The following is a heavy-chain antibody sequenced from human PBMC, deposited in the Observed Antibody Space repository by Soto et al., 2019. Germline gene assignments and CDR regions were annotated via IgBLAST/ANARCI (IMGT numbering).Heavy chain of an antibody. CDR2: VYWSDEK. J-gene: IGHJ5*02. D-gene: IGHD3-10*01. V-gene: IGHV2-5*01. CDR3: AHKEYYFATVTYYNVRWFDP. CDR1: GFSLKSSGVG. Sequence: SGPTLVNPTQTLTLTCTFSGFSLKSSGVGVAWIRQPPGKALEWLALVYWSDEKRYSPSLKNRLTITKDTSKNEVVLTITNMDPMDTATYYCAHKEYYFATVTYYNVRWFDPWGQGILVTVSS.